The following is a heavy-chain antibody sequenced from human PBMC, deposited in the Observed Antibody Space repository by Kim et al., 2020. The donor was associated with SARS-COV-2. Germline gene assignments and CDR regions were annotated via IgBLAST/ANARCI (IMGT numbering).Heavy chain of an antibody. D-gene: IGHD5-12*01. CDR2: IYYSGST. V-gene: IGHV4-39*01. CDR3: ARLSGYDSYYYYYYYMDV. J-gene: IGHJ6*03. Sequence: SETLSLTCTVSGGSISSSSYYWGWIRQPPGKGLEWIGSIYYSGSTYYNPSLKSRVTISVDTSKNQFSLKLSSVTAADTAVYYCARLSGYDSYYYYYYYMDVWGKGTTVTVSS. CDR1: GGSISSSSYY.